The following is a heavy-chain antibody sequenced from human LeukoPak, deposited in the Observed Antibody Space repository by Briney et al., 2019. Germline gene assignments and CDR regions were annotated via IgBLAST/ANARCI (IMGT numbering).Heavy chain of an antibody. CDR1: GFTFSSYS. V-gene: IGHV3-48*01. CDR3: AREGLCSSTSCFLDGFDV. J-gene: IGHJ3*01. D-gene: IGHD2-2*01. CDR2: ISIGSTSI. Sequence: GGSLRLSCAASGFTFSSYSMNWVRQAPGKGLEWVSYISIGSTSIYYADSVKGRLTISRDNVKNSLYLQMNSLRAEDTAVYYCAREGLCSSTSCFLDGFDVWGQGTMVTVSS.